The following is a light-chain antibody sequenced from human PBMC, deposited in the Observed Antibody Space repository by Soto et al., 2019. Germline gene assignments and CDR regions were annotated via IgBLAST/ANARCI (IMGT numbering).Light chain of an antibody. J-gene: IGLJ2*01. V-gene: IGLV6-57*04. CDR2: EDN. Sequence: LTQPHSVSESTGKTVTISCTRSSGSIASNYVQWYQQRPGSAPTTVIYEDNQRPSGVPDRFSGSIDSSSNSASLTISGLKTEDEADYYCQSYDSSDVVFGGGTKLTVL. CDR1: SGSIASNY. CDR3: QSYDSSDVV.